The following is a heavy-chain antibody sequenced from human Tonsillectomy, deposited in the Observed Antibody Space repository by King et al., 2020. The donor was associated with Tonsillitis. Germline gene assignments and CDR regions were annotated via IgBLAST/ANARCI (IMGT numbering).Heavy chain of an antibody. D-gene: IGHD2-2*01. J-gene: IGHJ4*02. CDR3: ARDIVVPDAMDY. Sequence: QVQLVESGGGVVQPGRSLRLSCAASGFTFSSYGMNWVRQAPGKGLVWVAFLCNVGSNRYYEDSGRGRFTISRDNSKNTLSLQMNSRRAEDTAVYYWARDIVVPDAMDYWGQGTLVTVSS. CDR1: GFTFSSYG. CDR2: LCNVGSNR. V-gene: IGHV3-33*08.